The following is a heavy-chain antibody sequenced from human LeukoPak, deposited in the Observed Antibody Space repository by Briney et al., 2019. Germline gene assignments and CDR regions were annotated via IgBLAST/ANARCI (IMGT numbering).Heavy chain of an antibody. CDR1: GYTFTGYY. V-gene: IGHV1-2*06. CDR3: ARVFREVAGTRGYYFDY. D-gene: IGHD6-19*01. Sequence: ASVKVSCKASGYTFTGYYMHWVRQAPGQGLEWMGRINPNSGGTNYAQKFQGRVTMTRDTSISKAYMELSRLRSDDTAVYYCARVFREVAGTRGYYFDYWGQGTLVTVSS. J-gene: IGHJ4*02. CDR2: INPNSGGT.